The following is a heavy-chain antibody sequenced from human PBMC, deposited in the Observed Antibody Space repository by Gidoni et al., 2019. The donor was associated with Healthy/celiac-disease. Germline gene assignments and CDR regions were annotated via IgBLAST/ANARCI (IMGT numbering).Heavy chain of an antibody. J-gene: IGHJ3*02. D-gene: IGHD2-2*03. CDR2: IKSKTDGGTT. CDR3: TTRSGYCSSTSCPYDAFDI. V-gene: IGHV3-15*01. CDR1: GFTFSNAW. Sequence: EVQLVESGGGLVKPGGSLRLSCAASGFTFSNAWISWVRQAPGKGLEWVGRIKSKTDGGTTDYAAPVKGRFTISRDDSKNTLYLQMNSLKTEDTAVYYCTTRSGYCSSTSCPYDAFDIWGQGTMVTVSS.